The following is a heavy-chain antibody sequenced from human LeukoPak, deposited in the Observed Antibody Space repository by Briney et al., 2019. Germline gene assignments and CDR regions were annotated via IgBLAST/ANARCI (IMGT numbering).Heavy chain of an antibody. CDR1: GFTFSSYG. CDR2: ISYDGSNK. V-gene: IGHV3-30*03. D-gene: IGHD2-2*01. Sequence: PGGSLRLSCAASGFTFSSYGMHWVRQAPGKGLEWVAVISYDGSNKYYADSVKGRFTISRDNSKNTLYLQMNSLRAEDTAVYYCTRDPVVVPSWGQGTMVTVSS. CDR3: TRDPVVVPS. J-gene: IGHJ3*01.